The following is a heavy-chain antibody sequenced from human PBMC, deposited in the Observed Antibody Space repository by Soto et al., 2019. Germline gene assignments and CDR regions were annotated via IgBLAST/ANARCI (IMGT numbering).Heavy chain of an antibody. V-gene: IGHV1-3*05. CDR1: GYTFTSYA. D-gene: IGHD3-22*01. CDR2: INAGNGNT. J-gene: IGHJ6*02. Sequence: QVQLVQSGAEEKKPGASVKVSCKASGYTFTSYAMHWVRQAPGQRLEWMGWINAGNGNTKYSQKFQGRVTITRDTSASTAYMELSSLRSEDTAVYYCAREPMIVVVDKYYYYGMDVWGQGTTVTVSS. CDR3: AREPMIVVVDKYYYYGMDV.